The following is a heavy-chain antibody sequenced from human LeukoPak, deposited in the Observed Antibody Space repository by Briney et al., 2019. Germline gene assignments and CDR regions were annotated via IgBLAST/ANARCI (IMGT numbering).Heavy chain of an antibody. CDR1: GGSISSYY. D-gene: IGHD3-3*01. CDR2: IYYSGST. V-gene: IGHV4-59*01. J-gene: IGHJ4*02. Sequence: SETLSLTCTVSGGSISSYYWSWTRQPPGKGLEWIGHIYYSGSTNYNPSLKSRVTISVDTSKNQFSLKLSSVTAADTAVYYCARRRGKFWSDKEYYFDYWGQGTLVTVSS. CDR3: ARRRGKFWSDKEYYFDY.